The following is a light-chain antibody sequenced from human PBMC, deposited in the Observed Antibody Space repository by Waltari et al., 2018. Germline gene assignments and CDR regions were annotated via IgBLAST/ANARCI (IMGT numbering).Light chain of an antibody. J-gene: IGKJ1*01. CDR3: QQYYDVPWT. V-gene: IGKV4-1*01. CDR2: WAS. Sequence: DIVMTQSPDSLAVSPGERATINCKSSQSVLYSSNNKNYLAWYQQKVGQPPKLLIYWASTRESGVPDRFSGSGSGTDFTLTISSLQAEDVAVYYCQQYYDVPWTFGQGTKVEIE. CDR1: QSVLYSSNNKNY.